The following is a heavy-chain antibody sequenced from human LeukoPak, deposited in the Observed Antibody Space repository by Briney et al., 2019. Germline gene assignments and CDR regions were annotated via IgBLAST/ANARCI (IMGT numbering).Heavy chain of an antibody. J-gene: IGHJ5*02. Sequence: SETLSLTCAVYGGSFSGYYWSWIRQPPGKGLEWIGEINHSGSTNYNPSLKSRVTISVDTSKNQFSLKLSSVTAADTAVYYCARVGPRYGSQYNWFDPWGQGTLVTVSS. D-gene: IGHD1-1*01. V-gene: IGHV4-34*01. CDR1: GGSFSGYY. CDR2: INHSGST. CDR3: ARVGPRYGSQYNWFDP.